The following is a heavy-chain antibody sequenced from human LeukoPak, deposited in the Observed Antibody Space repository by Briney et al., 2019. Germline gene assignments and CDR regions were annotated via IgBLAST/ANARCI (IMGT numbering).Heavy chain of an antibody. CDR1: GDSITNNNDH. Sequence: PSETLSLTCAVSGDSITNNNDHWGWIRQPPGKGLEWIGNVHYRGTTYYNPSLKSRVTISVDTSKNQFSLKLSSVTAADTAVYYCAGVGGYTAMVDYWGQGTLVTVSS. V-gene: IGHV4-39*07. CDR3: AGVGGYTAMVDY. J-gene: IGHJ4*02. CDR2: VHYRGTT. D-gene: IGHD5-18*01.